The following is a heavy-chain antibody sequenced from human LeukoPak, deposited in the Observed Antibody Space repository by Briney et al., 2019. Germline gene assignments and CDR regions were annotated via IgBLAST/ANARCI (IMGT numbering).Heavy chain of an antibody. CDR1: GCTFRSYA. Sequence: GGSLRLSCAASGCTFRSYAMSWVRQAPGKGLEGVSAISGSGGSTYYADSVKGQFNISRDNSKNTLYLQMNSRRAEDTAVYYCAKVDCSGGSCFPDYWGQGTLVTVSS. CDR3: AKVDCSGGSCFPDY. V-gene: IGHV3-23*01. CDR2: ISGSGGST. J-gene: IGHJ4*02. D-gene: IGHD2-15*01.